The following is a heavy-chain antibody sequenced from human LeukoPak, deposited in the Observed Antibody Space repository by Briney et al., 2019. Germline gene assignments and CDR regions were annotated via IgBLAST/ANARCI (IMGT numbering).Heavy chain of an antibody. CDR2: IYPGDSDT. D-gene: IGHD3-22*01. V-gene: IGHV5-51*01. Sequence: GESLQISCKGSGYSFTSYWIGWVRQMPGKGLEWMGIIYPGDSDTRYSPSFQGQVTISADKSISTAYLQWSSLKASDTAMYYCARRGYERSGYRDACDIWGQGTMVTVSS. CDR3: ARRGYERSGYRDACDI. J-gene: IGHJ3*02. CDR1: GYSFTSYW.